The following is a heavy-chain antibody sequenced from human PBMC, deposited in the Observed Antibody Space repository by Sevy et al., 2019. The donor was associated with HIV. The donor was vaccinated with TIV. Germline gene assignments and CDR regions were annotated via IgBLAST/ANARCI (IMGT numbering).Heavy chain of an antibody. CDR3: ASGGNGDFWSYEYYYYGMDV. V-gene: IGHV1-8*01. CDR2: MSPKSGAT. J-gene: IGHJ6*02. D-gene: IGHD3-3*01. CDR1: GYTFTSYD. Sequence: ASVKVSCEASGYTFTSYDINWVRQATGQGLEWIGWMSPKSGATGFAQKFQGRVTMTRNASISTAYMELSSLTYEDTAVYYCASGGNGDFWSYEYYYYGMDVWGQGTAVTVSS.